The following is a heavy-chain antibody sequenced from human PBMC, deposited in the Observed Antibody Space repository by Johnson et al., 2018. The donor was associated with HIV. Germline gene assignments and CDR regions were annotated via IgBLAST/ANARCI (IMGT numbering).Heavy chain of an antibody. CDR1: GFTFDDYA. CDR3: VRRFYDSSAFDI. V-gene: IGHV3-66*04. CDR2: LYSGGST. J-gene: IGHJ3*02. Sequence: VQLVESGGGLVQPGRSLRLSCAASGFTFDDYAMHWVRQAPGRGLEWVSVLYSGGSTYYADSVKGRFSISRDNSKNTLYLQMNSLRAEDTVGYYCVRRFYDSSAFDIWGQGTLVTVSS. D-gene: IGHD3-22*01.